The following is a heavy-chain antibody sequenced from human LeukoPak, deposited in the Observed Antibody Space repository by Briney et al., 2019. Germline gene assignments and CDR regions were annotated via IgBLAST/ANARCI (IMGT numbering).Heavy chain of an antibody. J-gene: IGHJ5*02. CDR3: ARSIIVGAPRGWFDP. CDR1: GYTLTSYY. D-gene: IGHD1-26*01. Sequence: ASVKVSCKASGYTLTSYYMHWVRQAPGQGLEWMGIINPSGGSTSYAQKFQGRVTMTRDTSTSTVYMELSSLRSEDTAVYYCARSIIVGAPRGWFDPWGQGTLVTVSS. CDR2: INPSGGST. V-gene: IGHV1-46*01.